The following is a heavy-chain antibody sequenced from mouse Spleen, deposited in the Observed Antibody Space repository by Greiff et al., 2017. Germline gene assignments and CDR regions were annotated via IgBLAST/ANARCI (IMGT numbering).Heavy chain of an antibody. Sequence: QVQLQQPGAELVKPGASVKLSCKASGYTFTSYWMQWVKQRPGQGLEWIGEIDPSDSYTNYTQKFKGKATLTVDTSSSTAYMQLSSLTSEDSAVYYCARRPGPFDYWGQGTTLTVSS. CDR3: ARRPGPFDY. J-gene: IGHJ2*01. CDR1: GYTFTSYW. V-gene: IGHV1-50*01. CDR2: IDPSDSYT. D-gene: IGHD3-3*01.